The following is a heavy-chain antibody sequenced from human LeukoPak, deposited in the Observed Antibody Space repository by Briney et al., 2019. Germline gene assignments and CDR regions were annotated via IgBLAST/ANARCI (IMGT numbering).Heavy chain of an antibody. CDR2: IYYSGST. Sequence: SETLSLTCTVSGGSISSYYWSWIRQPPGKGLEWIGYIYYSGSTNYNPSLKSRVTISVDTSKNQFSLKLSSVTAADTAVYYCARRRNYYDSSGIFDYWGQGTPVTVSS. CDR1: GGSISSYY. CDR3: ARRRNYYDSSGIFDY. D-gene: IGHD3-22*01. V-gene: IGHV4-59*01. J-gene: IGHJ4*02.